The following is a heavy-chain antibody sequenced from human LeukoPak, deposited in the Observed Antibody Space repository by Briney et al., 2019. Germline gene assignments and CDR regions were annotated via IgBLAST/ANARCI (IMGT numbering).Heavy chain of an antibody. V-gene: IGHV4-34*01. J-gene: IGHJ5*02. CDR2: INHSGST. D-gene: IGHD3-3*01. CDR1: GGSFSGYY. Sequence: PSETLSLTCAVYGGSFSGYYWSWIRQPPGKGLEWIGEINHSGSTNYNPSLKSRVTISVDTSKNQFSLKLSSVTAADTAVYYCARAIITYYDFWGGYSNNWFDPWGQGTLVTVSS. CDR3: ARAIITYYDFWGGYSNNWFDP.